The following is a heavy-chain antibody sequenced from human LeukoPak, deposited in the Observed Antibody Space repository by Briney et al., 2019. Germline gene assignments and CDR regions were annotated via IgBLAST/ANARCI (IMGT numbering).Heavy chain of an antibody. Sequence: GATLILSCAASAFTFSIYDMTFARDAAGKGWIREPPIRGSGGSTGYADSVKGRFTISRDNSKNILYLQMNSLRAEDTAVYYCASKIGYCSSVSCYLDYWGQGTLVTVSS. CDR2: IRGSGGST. CDR1: AFTFSIYD. CDR3: ASKIGYCSSVSCYLDY. D-gene: IGHD2-15*01. J-gene: IGHJ4*02. V-gene: IGHV3-23*01.